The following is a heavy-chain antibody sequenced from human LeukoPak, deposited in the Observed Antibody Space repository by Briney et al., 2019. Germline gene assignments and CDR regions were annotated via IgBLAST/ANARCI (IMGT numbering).Heavy chain of an antibody. CDR1: GYTFTGYY. V-gene: IGHV1-2*06. J-gene: IGHJ6*02. CDR3: ARDTPPQTYYDFWSGYYKSGMDV. CDR2: INPNSGGT. Sequence: ASVNVSCKASGYTFTGYYMHWVRQAPGQGLEWMGRINPNSGGTNYAQKFQGRVTMTTDTSTSTAYMELRSLRSDDTAVYYCARDTPPQTYYDFWSGYYKSGMDVWGQGTTVTVSS. D-gene: IGHD3-3*01.